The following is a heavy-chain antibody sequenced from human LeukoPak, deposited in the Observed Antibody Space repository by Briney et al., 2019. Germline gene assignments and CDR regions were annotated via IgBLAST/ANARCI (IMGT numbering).Heavy chain of an antibody. CDR3: ARDWGVAATPGYMDV. V-gene: IGHV4-34*01. Sequence: SETLSLTCAVYGGSFSDYYWSWIRQPPGKGLEWIGEINHSGSTNYNPSLKSRVTISVDTSKNQFSLRLRSVTAADTAVYYCARDWGVAATPGYMDVWGKGTTVTVSS. D-gene: IGHD3-16*01. J-gene: IGHJ6*03. CDR2: INHSGST. CDR1: GGSFSDYY.